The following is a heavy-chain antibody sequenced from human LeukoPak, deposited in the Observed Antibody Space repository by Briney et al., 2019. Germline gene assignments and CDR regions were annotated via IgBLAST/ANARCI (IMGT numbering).Heavy chain of an antibody. CDR1: GGTFSSYA. V-gene: IGHV1-69*04. J-gene: IGHJ4*02. Sequence: ASVKVSCRASGGTFSSYAISWVRQAPGQGLEWMGRIIPILGIANYAQKFQGRVTITADKSTSTAYMELSSLRSEDTAVYYCARDTYYYDSSGYYYPDYWGQGTLVTVS. D-gene: IGHD3-22*01. CDR3: ARDTYYYDSSGYYYPDY. CDR2: IIPILGIA.